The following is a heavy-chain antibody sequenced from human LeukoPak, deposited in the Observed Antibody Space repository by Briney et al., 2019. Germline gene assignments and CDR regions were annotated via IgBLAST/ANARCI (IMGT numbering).Heavy chain of an antibody. Sequence: PGGSLRLSCAASGFTFSSYAMSWVRQAPVKGLEWVSAISGSGGSTYYADSVKGRFTISRDNSKNTLYLQMNSLRAEDTAVYYCAKPPRVSTVSDSLDYWGQGTLVTVSS. V-gene: IGHV3-23*01. CDR1: GFTFSSYA. CDR3: AKPPRVSTVSDSLDY. CDR2: ISGSGGST. D-gene: IGHD4-17*01. J-gene: IGHJ4*02.